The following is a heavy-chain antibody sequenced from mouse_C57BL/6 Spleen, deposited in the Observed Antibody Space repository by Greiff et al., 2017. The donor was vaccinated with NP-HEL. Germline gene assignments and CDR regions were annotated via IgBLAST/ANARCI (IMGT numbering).Heavy chain of an antibody. D-gene: IGHD1-1*01. CDR1: GYSFTDYN. J-gene: IGHJ1*03. V-gene: IGHV1-39*01. CDR3: ARADYGSSYGYFGV. CDR2: INPNYGTT. Sequence: EVQLQQSGPELVKPGASVKISCKASGYSFTDYNMNWVKQSNGKSLEWIGVINPNYGTTSYNQKFKGKATLTVDQSSSTAYMLLNSLTSEDSAVYYCARADYGSSYGYFGVWGTGTTVTVSS.